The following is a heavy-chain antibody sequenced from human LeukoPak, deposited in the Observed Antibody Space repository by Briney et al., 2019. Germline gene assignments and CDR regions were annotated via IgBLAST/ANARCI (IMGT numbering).Heavy chain of an antibody. CDR3: ARDKSAAAGPTDLYYFDY. V-gene: IGHV1-69*13. D-gene: IGHD6-13*01. Sequence: SVKVSCKASGGTFSSYAISWVRQAPGQGLEWMGGIIPIFGTANYAQKFQGGVTITADESTSTAYMELSSLRSEDTAVYYCARDKSAAAGPTDLYYFDYWGQGTLVTVSS. J-gene: IGHJ4*02. CDR2: IIPIFGTA. CDR1: GGTFSSYA.